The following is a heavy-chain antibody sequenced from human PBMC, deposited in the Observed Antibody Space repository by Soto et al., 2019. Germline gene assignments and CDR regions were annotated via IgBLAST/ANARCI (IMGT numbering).Heavy chain of an antibody. CDR3: AGTIAVGGTAPYYYGLDV. V-gene: IGHV1-69*12. CDR2: IIPIFGTA. D-gene: IGHD6-19*01. J-gene: IGHJ6*02. Sequence: QVQLVQSGAEVKKPGSSVKVSCKASGGTFSSYAISWVRQAPGQGLEWMGGIIPIFGTANYAQKFQGRVTISADETTSKGYMGVSRLGFGEQGVYLFAGTIAVGGTAPYYYGLDVWGQGTTVTVSS. CDR1: GGTFSSYA.